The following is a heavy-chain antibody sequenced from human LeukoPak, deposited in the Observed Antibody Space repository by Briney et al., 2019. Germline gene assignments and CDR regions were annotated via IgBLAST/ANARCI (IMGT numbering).Heavy chain of an antibody. CDR1: GYSITSSSW. CDR3: ARSNRNVDDAFDI. J-gene: IGHJ3*02. CDR2: IYYSGST. Sequence: SDTLSLTCAVSGYSITSSSWWGWIRQPPGKGLEWIGYIYYSGSTYYNPSLKSRVTISVDTSKNQFSLKLSSVTAADTAVYYCARSNRNVDDAFDIWGQGTMVTVSS. V-gene: IGHV4-28*01. D-gene: IGHD1-14*01.